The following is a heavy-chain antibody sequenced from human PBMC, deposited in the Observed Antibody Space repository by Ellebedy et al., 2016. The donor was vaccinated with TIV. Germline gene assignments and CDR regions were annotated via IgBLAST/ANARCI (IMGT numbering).Heavy chain of an antibody. CDR3: ARGLSRRWMEGFY. J-gene: IGHJ4*02. Sequence: AASVKVSCKASGYTFTSYGINWVRQAPGQRLEWMGWIHAGNGDTKYSQKFQGRVTITRDTSASTDYMELSSLRSEDTAVYYCARGLSRRWMEGFYWGQGTLVTVSS. V-gene: IGHV1-3*01. CDR2: IHAGNGDT. CDR1: GYTFTSYG. D-gene: IGHD3-3*01.